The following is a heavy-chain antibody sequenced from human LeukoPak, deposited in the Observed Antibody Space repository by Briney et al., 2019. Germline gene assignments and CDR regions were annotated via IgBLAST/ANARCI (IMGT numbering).Heavy chain of an antibody. CDR2: IYPGHSDT. Sequence: GESLKISCKVSGYILTNNRIGWVRQVPGKGLEWMGLIYPGHSDTKYSPSFQGQVTFSVDKSINTAYLQWSSLRASDTAIYYCARHLLTPGGSYYFDFWGQGTLVTVSS. CDR1: GYILTNNR. D-gene: IGHD1-26*01. CDR3: ARHLLTPGGSYYFDF. J-gene: IGHJ4*02. V-gene: IGHV5-51*01.